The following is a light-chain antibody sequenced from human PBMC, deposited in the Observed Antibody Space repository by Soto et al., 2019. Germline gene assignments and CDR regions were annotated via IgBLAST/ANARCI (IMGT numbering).Light chain of an antibody. Sequence: ETVMTQSPDTLSLSLGERATLSCSASQSVRSSLAWYQQKPGQAPRLLIYDASTRATGIPARFSGSGSGTDFTLTISGLQSEDFAVYYCQQYSNWPQTFGQGTKVEIK. V-gene: IGKV3-15*01. CDR3: QQYSNWPQT. CDR2: DAS. J-gene: IGKJ1*01. CDR1: QSVRSS.